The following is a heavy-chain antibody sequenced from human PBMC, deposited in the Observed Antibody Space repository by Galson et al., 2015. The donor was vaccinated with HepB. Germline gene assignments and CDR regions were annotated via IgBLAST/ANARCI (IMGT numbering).Heavy chain of an antibody. Sequence: SLRLSCAASGFTFSDYYMSWIRQAPGKGLEWVSYISSSSSYTNYADSVKGRFTISRDNAKNSLYLQMNSLRAEDTAAYYCARGPYCTNGVCLGWYFDLWGRGTLVTVSS. CDR3: ARGPYCTNGVCLGWYFDL. CDR1: GFTFSDYY. CDR2: ISSSSSYT. D-gene: IGHD2-8*01. J-gene: IGHJ2*01. V-gene: IGHV3-11*06.